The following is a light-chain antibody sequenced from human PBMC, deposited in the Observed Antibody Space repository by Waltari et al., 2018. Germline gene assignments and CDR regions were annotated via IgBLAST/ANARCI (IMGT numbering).Light chain of an antibody. CDR1: HSVNWY. V-gene: IGKV3-11*01. CDR2: DAS. Sequence: EIVLTQSPATLSLSPGKRATLTCRASHSVNWYLDWYQQTPGQATRLRIYDASNRATGIPARFSGSGSETDFTLTISSLEPEDSAVYYCQQRRNWPLTFGGGTKVEIK. J-gene: IGKJ4*01. CDR3: QQRRNWPLT.